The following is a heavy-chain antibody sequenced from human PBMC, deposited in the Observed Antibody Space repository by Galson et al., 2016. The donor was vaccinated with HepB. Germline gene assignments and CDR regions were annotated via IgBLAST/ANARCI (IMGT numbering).Heavy chain of an antibody. D-gene: IGHD3-10*01. CDR3: ARVGELPFSSPHFSFDS. Sequence: CAISGDSVSSTSATWNWIRQSPSRGLEWLGRTYYRSKWSTDFALFLGSRIAINADTSRNQFTLQLNSVTPEDTAGYYCARVGELPFSSPHFSFDSWGQGIRVTVSS. V-gene: IGHV6-1*01. J-gene: IGHJ4*02. CDR1: GDSVSSTSAT. CDR2: TYYRSKWST.